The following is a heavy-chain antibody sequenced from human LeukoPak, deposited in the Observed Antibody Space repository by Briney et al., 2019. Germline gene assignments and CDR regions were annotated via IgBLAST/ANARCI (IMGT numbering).Heavy chain of an antibody. J-gene: IGHJ4*02. CDR2: VNPNSGDT. CDR1: GYTFTTFE. D-gene: IGHD2-8*02. CDR3: ARVDTGLTY. V-gene: IGHV1-8*02. Sequence: ASVKVSCKASGYTFTTFEISWVRQAPGQGLEWMGWVNPNSGDTGYAQQIQGRVNLTRNTAIATAYMELSSLKPEDTAVYYCARVDTGLTYWGQGTLIIVSS.